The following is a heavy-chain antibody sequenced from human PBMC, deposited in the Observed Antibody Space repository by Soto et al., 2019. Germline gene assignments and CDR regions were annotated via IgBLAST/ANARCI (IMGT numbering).Heavy chain of an antibody. Sequence: QVQLVQSGAEVKKPGASVKVSCKASGYTFTSYGISWMRKAPGQGLEWMGWISAYNGNTNYAQKLQGRVTMTTDTSTSKAYMELRSLSSADTAVYFCARVYGDYGAFDYWGQGTRVTVSS. CDR1: GYTFTSYG. D-gene: IGHD4-17*01. CDR3: ARVYGDYGAFDY. J-gene: IGHJ4*02. V-gene: IGHV1-18*01. CDR2: ISAYNGNT.